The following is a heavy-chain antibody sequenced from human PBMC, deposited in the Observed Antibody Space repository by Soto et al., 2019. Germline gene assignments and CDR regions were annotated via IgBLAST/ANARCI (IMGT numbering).Heavy chain of an antibody. CDR3: ARGSAYYDILTGYYKGPYFDY. CDR1: GDSVSSNSAA. V-gene: IGHV6-1*01. J-gene: IGHJ4*02. D-gene: IGHD3-9*01. CDR2: TYYRSKWYN. Sequence: PSQTLSLTCAISGDSVSSNSAAWNWIRQSPSRGLEWLGRTYYRSKWYNDYAVSVKSRITINPDTSKNQLSLQLNSVTPEDTAVYYCARGSAYYDILTGYYKGPYFDYWGQGTLVTVSS.